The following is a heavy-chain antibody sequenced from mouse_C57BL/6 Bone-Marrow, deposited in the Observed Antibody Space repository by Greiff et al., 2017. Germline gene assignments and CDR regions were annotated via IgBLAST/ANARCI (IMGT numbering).Heavy chain of an antibody. CDR1: GYTFTSYW. D-gene: IGHD2-3*01. Sequence: QVQLQQPGAELVKPGASVKMSCKASGYTFTSYWITWVKQRPGQGLEWIGDIYPGSGSTNYNEKFKSKATLTVDTSSSTAYMQLSSLTSEDSAVYYCARDDGYYVPFAYWGQGTLVTVSA. CDR2: IYPGSGST. J-gene: IGHJ3*01. V-gene: IGHV1-55*01. CDR3: ARDDGYYVPFAY.